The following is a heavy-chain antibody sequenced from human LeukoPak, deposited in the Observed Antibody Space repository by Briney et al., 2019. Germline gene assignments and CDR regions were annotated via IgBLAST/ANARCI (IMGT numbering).Heavy chain of an antibody. CDR2: LNSDGTTI. CDR1: GFTFSGYW. CDR3: VRGAGGPRNYVLDY. V-gene: IGHV3-74*01. J-gene: IGHJ4*02. D-gene: IGHD3-10*02. Sequence: GGSLRLSCVASGFTFSGYWMHWVRQAPGMGLVWVSRLNSDGTTINYADSVKGRFTISRDNAKNTVYLQMSGLRDDDTALYFCVRGAGGPRNYVLDYWGQGTLVTVSS.